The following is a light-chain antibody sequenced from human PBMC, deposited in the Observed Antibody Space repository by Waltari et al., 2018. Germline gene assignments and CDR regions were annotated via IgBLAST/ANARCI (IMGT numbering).Light chain of an antibody. CDR3: QQYSSAPWT. J-gene: IGKJ1*01. V-gene: IGKV4-1*01. CDR1: QSIFYSSTNKNY. Sequence: DIVMTQSPDSLAVSLGERATINCKSRQSIFYSSTNKNYLAWYQQKPGQSPSLLFFWSSTRESGVPDRFSGSGSGTDFTLTISILQAEDLAVYYCQQYSSAPWTFGQGTKVEIK. CDR2: WSS.